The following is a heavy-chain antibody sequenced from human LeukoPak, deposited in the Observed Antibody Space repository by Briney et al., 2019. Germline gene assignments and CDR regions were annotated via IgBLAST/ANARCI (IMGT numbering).Heavy chain of an antibody. J-gene: IGHJ6*03. D-gene: IGHD2-2*01. Sequence: ASVKVSCKASGYTFTGYYMHWVRQAPGQGLEWMGWINPNSGGTNYAQKFQGRVTMTRDTSISTAYMELSRLRSDDTAVYYCARDRVYCSSTSCKNYYYYMDVWGKGTTVTISS. CDR1: GYTFTGYY. CDR2: INPNSGGT. CDR3: ARDRVYCSSTSCKNYYYYMDV. V-gene: IGHV1-2*02.